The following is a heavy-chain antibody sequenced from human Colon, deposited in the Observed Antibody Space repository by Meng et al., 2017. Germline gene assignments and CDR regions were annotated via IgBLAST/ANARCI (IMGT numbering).Heavy chain of an antibody. J-gene: IGHJ5*02. CDR1: GGSISSGDYY. Sequence: VPRHESGPGLVQPSQHLSLTCTVSGGSISSGDYYWSWIRQPPGKGLEWIGYIYYSGSTYSNASLKSRVTISIDRSKNQFSLKLNSVTAADTAVYYCARDRKHYGERGWFDPWGQGTLVTVSS. CDR3: ARDRKHYGERGWFDP. V-gene: IGHV4-30-4*01. CDR2: IYYSGST. D-gene: IGHD4-17*01.